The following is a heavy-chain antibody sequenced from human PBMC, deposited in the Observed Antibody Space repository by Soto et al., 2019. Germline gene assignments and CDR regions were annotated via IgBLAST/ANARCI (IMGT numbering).Heavy chain of an antibody. Sequence: QVQLVESGGGVVQPGRSLRLSCAASGFTFSSYGMHWVRQAPGKGLEWVAVIWYDGSNKYYADSVKGRFTISKDNSKNTLYLHMNSLRAEDTAVYYCAKEKGSPCDYGMDVWGQGTTVTVAS. J-gene: IGHJ6*02. V-gene: IGHV3-33*06. CDR2: IWYDGSNK. CDR1: GFTFSSYG. CDR3: AKEKGSPCDYGMDV. D-gene: IGHD3-10*01.